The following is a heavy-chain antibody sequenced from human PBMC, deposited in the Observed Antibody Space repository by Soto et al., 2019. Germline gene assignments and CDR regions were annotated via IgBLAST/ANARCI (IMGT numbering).Heavy chain of an antibody. D-gene: IGHD5-12*01. Sequence: QVQLQESGPGLVKPSQTLSLTCAFSGVSMRTGGYYLTWIRPDPGKGLEWLGYVYLSGTTYYTPSLKNRVTMSVDLCKHYFSLKLTSVTAEDTAVYYCVTNRGFDFYYFDSWGQGTRVTVSS. V-gene: IGHV4-31*11. CDR3: VTNRGFDFYYFDS. CDR1: GVSMRTGGYY. J-gene: IGHJ4*02. CDR2: VYLSGTT.